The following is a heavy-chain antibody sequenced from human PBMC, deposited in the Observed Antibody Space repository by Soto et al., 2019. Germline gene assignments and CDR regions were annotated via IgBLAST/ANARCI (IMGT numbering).Heavy chain of an antibody. V-gene: IGHV3-30*18. J-gene: IGHJ4*02. D-gene: IGHD3-10*01. CDR3: AKWSGELFFDY. CDR1: GFTFSSYG. CDR2: ISNDGSNK. Sequence: GGSLRLSCAASGFTFSSYGMHWVRQAPGKGLEWVAVISNDGSNKYYADSVKGRFTISRDNSKNTLYLQMNSLRAEDTAVYYCAKWSGELFFDYWGQGTLVTVSS.